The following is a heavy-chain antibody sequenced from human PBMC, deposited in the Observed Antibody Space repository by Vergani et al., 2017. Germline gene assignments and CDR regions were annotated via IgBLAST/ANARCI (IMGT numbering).Heavy chain of an antibody. CDR2: INSDGSST. J-gene: IGHJ4*02. V-gene: IGHV3-74*01. CDR1: GFTFSSYW. D-gene: IGHD6-13*01. CDR3: GGRGTEQLGKFDY. Sequence: EVQLVESGGGLVQPGGSLRLSCAASGFTFSSYWMHWVRQAPGKGLVWVSRINSDGSSTSYADSVKGRFTISRDNAKNTLYLQMNSLRAEDTAVYYCGGRGTEQLGKFDYWGQGTLVTVSS.